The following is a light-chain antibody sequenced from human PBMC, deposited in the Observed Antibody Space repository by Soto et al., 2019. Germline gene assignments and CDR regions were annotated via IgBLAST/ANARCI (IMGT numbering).Light chain of an antibody. Sequence: QSALTQPASVSGSPGQSITISCTGTSSDIGAYNFVSWYQQHPGKAPKLMLYDVNIRPSGVSNRFSGSKSGNTASLTISGLQAEDEADYYCTSWTTSTTMMFGGGTKVTDL. J-gene: IGLJ3*02. V-gene: IGLV2-14*03. CDR1: SSDIGAYNF. CDR2: DVN. CDR3: TSWTTSTTMM.